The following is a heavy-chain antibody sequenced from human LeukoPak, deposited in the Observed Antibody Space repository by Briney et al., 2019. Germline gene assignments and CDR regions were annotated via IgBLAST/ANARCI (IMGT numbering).Heavy chain of an antibody. D-gene: IGHD6-19*01. CDR2: IAYDRRNK. CDR1: GFTFSSYG. J-gene: IGHJ4*02. V-gene: IGHV3-30*18. Sequence: PGGSLRLSCAASGFTFSSYGMHWVRQAPGKGLEWVAVIAYDRRNKYYADSVKGRFTISRDNSKNTLYLQMNSLRAEDTAVYYCAKAAHLEGTYSSCWDYWGQGTLVTVSS. CDR3: AKAAHLEGTYSSCWDY.